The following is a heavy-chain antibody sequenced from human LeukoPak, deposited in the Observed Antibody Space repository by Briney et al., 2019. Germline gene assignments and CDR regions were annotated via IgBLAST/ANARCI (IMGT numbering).Heavy chain of an antibody. V-gene: IGHV3-15*01. J-gene: IGHJ4*02. Sequence: PGGSLRLSCAASGFTFSSYAMSWVRQAPGKGLEWVGRIKSKTDGGTADYAAPVKGRFTISRDDSKNTPYLQMNSLKTEDTAVYYCTTEVRWEAADFHYWGQGTLVTVSS. D-gene: IGHD1-26*01. CDR3: TTEVRWEAADFHY. CDR1: GFTFSSYA. CDR2: IKSKTDGGTA.